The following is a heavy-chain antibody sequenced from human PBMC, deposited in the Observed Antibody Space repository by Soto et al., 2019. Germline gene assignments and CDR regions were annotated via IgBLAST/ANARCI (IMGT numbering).Heavy chain of an antibody. Sequence: DSVKVSCKASGDTFTDYYIHWVRQAPGQGPEWMGVIRPTGDLANYAQKFQGRVTVTRDTSTSTVYMELRSLRSEDTAVYYCARDRPTPWFRTGMDVWGQGTTVTVSS. J-gene: IGHJ6*02. CDR2: IRPTGDLA. CDR3: ARDRPTPWFRTGMDV. D-gene: IGHD3-9*01. CDR1: GDTFTDYY. V-gene: IGHV1-46*01.